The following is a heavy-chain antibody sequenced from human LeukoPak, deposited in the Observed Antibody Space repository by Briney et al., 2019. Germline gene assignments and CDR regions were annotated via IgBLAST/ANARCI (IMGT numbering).Heavy chain of an antibody. D-gene: IGHD6-13*01. V-gene: IGHV3-30*04. J-gene: IGHJ4*02. CDR2: ISYDGSNK. CDR1: GFIFSSYA. CDR3: ASSFRRIAAAGTVDY. Sequence: PGGSLRLSCAASGFIFSSYAMSWVRQAPGEGLGWLAVISYDGSNKYYADSVKGRFTISRDNSKNTLYLQMNSLRAEDTAVYYCASSFRRIAAAGTVDYWGQGTLVTVSS.